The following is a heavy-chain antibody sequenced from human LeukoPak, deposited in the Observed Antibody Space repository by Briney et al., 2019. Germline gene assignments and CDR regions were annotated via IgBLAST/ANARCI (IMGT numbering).Heavy chain of an antibody. J-gene: IGHJ4*02. CDR1: GFTFSNYA. D-gene: IGHD3-10*01. CDR2: ISSIGTST. CDR3: AKDSDGSGSYSFDY. Sequence: HTGGSLRLSCAASGFTFSNYAMSWVRQAPGKGLAWVSSISSIGTSTYYVDSVKGRFTISRDNSNNTLYLQMNSLRAEDTAVYYCAKDSDGSGSYSFDYWGQGTLVTVPS. V-gene: IGHV3-23*01.